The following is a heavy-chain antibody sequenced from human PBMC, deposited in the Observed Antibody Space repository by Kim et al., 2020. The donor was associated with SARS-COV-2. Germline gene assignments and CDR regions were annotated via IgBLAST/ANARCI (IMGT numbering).Heavy chain of an antibody. J-gene: IGHJ3*02. Sequence: PSRKSRVTISVDTSKNQFSLKLSSVTAADTAVYYCAREGSIAARPGAFDIWGQGTMVTVSS. CDR3: AREGSIAARPGAFDI. V-gene: IGHV4-59*01. D-gene: IGHD6-6*01.